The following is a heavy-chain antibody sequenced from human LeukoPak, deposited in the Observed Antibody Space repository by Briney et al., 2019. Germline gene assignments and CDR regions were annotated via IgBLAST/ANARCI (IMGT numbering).Heavy chain of an antibody. J-gene: IGHJ4*02. CDR2: INSGSRYI. Sequence: KPGGSLRLSCAASGFTFSSYSMNWVRHTPGKGLEWVSSINSGSRYIYYADSVKGRFTISRDNAKNSLYLQMNSLRAEDTAVYYRARVSTMGWDWGQGTLVTVSS. V-gene: IGHV3-21*01. CDR3: ARVSTMGWD. CDR1: GFTFSSYS. D-gene: IGHD3-10*01.